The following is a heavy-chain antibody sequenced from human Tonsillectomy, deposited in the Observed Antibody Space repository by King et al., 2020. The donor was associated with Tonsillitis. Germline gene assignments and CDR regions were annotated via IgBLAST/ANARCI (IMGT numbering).Heavy chain of an antibody. CDR2: INPNSGGT. Sequence: QLVQSGAEVKKPGAPVKVSCKASGYTFTGYYMNWVRQAPGQGLEWMGWINPNSGGTNYAQKFQGRVTLTSDTSITTAFMELSSLRSDDTAVYYCARAGVIYGEFAADYSFDYWGQGTLVTVSS. CDR3: ARAGVIYGEFAADYSFDY. CDR1: GYTFTGYY. D-gene: IGHD4-17*01. J-gene: IGHJ4*02. V-gene: IGHV1-2*02.